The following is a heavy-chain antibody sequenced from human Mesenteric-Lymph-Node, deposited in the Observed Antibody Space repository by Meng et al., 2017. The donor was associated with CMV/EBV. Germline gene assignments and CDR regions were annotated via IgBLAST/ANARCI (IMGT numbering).Heavy chain of an antibody. V-gene: IGHV1-2*02. Sequence: ALVKVSCKSSGYTFTDYYIHWVRQAPGQGLEWMGWINPNSGGTNYAQKFQGRVTMTRDTSISTAYMELSRLRSDDTAVYYCARIIRITALNYFDYWGQGTLVTVSS. J-gene: IGHJ4*02. CDR1: GYTFTDYY. D-gene: IGHD6-13*01. CDR2: INPNSGGT. CDR3: ARIIRITALNYFDY.